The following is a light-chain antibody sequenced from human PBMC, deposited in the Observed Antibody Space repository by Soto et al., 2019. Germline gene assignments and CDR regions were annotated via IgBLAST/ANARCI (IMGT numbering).Light chain of an antibody. CDR2: VNTDGSH. CDR1: SGHSSYA. Sequence: QLVLTQSPSASASLGASVKLTCTLSSGHSSYAIAWHQQQPEKGPWYLMKVNTDGSHNKGDGIPDRFSGSSSGAERYLTISSLQSEDEADYYCQTWGAGFSVVFGGGAKLTVL. CDR3: QTWGAGFSVV. J-gene: IGLJ2*01. V-gene: IGLV4-69*01.